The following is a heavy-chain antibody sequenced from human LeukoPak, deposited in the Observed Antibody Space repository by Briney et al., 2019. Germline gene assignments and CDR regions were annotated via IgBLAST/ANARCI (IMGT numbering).Heavy chain of an antibody. CDR1: GGTFSSYT. J-gene: IGHJ6*03. CDR3: ARSNGVVIANLKYCYYYVDV. V-gene: IGHV1-69*02. CDR2: IIPILGIA. Sequence: GASVKVSCKASGGTFSSYTISWVRQAPGQGLEWMGRIIPILGIANYAQKFQGRVTITADKSTSTAYMELSSLRSEDTAVYYCARSNGVVIANLKYCYYYVDVWGKGTTVTVSS. D-gene: IGHD2-21*01.